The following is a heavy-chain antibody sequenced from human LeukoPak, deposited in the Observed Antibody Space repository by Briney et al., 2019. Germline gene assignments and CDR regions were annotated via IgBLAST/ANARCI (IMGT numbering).Heavy chain of an antibody. Sequence: GGSLRLSCAASGFTFDDYAMHWVRQAPGKGLEWVSSISSSSSYIYYADSVKGRFTISRDNAKNPLYLQMNSLRAEDTAVYYCARVIIGYDSSGYYYGLNAFDIWGQGTMVTVSS. J-gene: IGHJ3*02. CDR1: GFTFDDYA. V-gene: IGHV3-21*01. CDR2: ISSSSSYI. CDR3: ARVIIGYDSSGYYYGLNAFDI. D-gene: IGHD3-22*01.